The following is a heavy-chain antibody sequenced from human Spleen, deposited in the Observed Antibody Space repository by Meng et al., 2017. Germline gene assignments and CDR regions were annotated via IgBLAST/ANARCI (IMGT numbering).Heavy chain of an antibody. D-gene: IGHD6-13*01. Sequence: GSLRLSCSVSGDSLSSYFWTWIRQPPGKGLEWIGYIDYSGSTNCNPSLKSRVTFSVDTSKSQFSLNLSSVTDADTAVYYCARGSFIAASGTHFDYWGRGTLVTVSS. CDR1: GDSLSSYF. CDR2: IDYSGST. V-gene: IGHV4-59*12. CDR3: ARGSFIAASGTHFDY. J-gene: IGHJ4*02.